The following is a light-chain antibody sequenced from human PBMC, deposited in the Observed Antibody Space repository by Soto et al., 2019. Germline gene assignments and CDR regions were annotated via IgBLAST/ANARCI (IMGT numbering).Light chain of an antibody. Sequence: QSVLTQPASVSGSPGQSITISCTGTSSDIGVYNYVSWYQQHPGKAPKLMIYGVTNRPSGVSNRFSGSKSGNTASLTISGLQAEDEADYYCSSNTSSEAIYVFGTGTKVTV. V-gene: IGLV2-14*01. CDR3: SSNTSSEAIYV. CDR2: GVT. CDR1: SSDIGVYNY. J-gene: IGLJ1*01.